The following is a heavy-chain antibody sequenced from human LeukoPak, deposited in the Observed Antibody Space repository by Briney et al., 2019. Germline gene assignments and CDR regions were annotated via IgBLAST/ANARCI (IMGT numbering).Heavy chain of an antibody. J-gene: IGHJ4*02. Sequence: ASVKVSCKASGYTFTSYAMHWVRQAPGQRLEWMGWINAGNGNTKYSQKFQGRVTITRDTSASTAYMELSSLRSEDTAVYYCARGLGSTSCYGYWGQGTLATVSS. D-gene: IGHD2-2*01. V-gene: IGHV1-3*01. CDR2: INAGNGNT. CDR1: GYTFTSYA. CDR3: ARGLGSTSCYGY.